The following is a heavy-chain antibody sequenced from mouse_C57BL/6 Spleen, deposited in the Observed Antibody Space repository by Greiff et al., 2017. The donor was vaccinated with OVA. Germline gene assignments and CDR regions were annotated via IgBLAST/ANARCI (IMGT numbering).Heavy chain of an antibody. CDR2: IDPENGDT. D-gene: IGHD2-4*01. CDR3: TKDYDYDEGYAMDY. V-gene: IGHV14-4*01. Sequence: EVQLQQSGAELVRPGASVKLSCTASGFNIKDDYMHWVKQRPEQGLEWIGWIDPENGDTEYASKFQGKATITADTSSNTAYLQLSSLTSEDTAVYYCTKDYDYDEGYAMDYWGQGTSVTVSS. CDR1: GFNIKDDY. J-gene: IGHJ4*01.